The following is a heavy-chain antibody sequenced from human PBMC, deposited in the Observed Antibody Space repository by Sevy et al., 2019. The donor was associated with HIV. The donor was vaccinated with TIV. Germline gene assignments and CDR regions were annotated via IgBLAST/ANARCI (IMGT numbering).Heavy chain of an antibody. D-gene: IGHD2-8*02. CDR3: ARDVPSAVTFPFYWCGLDV. J-gene: IGHJ6*02. Sequence: GGSLRLSCAASGFTFNIYALHWVRQAPGKGLEWVAVISYDGSNIYYAESVKGRFAISRDNSKNTLYLQMNSLRPEDTAVYYCARDVPSAVTFPFYWCGLDVWGQGTTVTVSS. V-gene: IGHV3-30*09. CDR2: ISYDGSNI. CDR1: GFTFNIYA.